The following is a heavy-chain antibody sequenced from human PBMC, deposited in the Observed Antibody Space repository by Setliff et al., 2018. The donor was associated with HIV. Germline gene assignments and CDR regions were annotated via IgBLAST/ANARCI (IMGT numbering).Heavy chain of an antibody. CDR3: ARGSRGYSYAYYYYYMDV. D-gene: IGHD5-18*01. J-gene: IGHJ6*03. Sequence: SETLSLTCTVSGGSISSYYWSWIRQPPGKGLEWIGYIYYSGSTNYNPSLESRVTISVDTSKNQFSLKLSSVTAADTAVYYCARGSRGYSYAYYYYYMDVWGKGTTVTVSS. CDR1: GGSISSYY. CDR2: IYYSGST. V-gene: IGHV4-59*01.